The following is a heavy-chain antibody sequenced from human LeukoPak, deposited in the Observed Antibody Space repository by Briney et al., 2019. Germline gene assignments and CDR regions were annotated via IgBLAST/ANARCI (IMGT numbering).Heavy chain of an antibody. CDR1: GGTFSSYT. D-gene: IGHD4-17*01. CDR3: AREEDAYGAQYYFDY. J-gene: IGHJ4*02. CDR2: IIPILGIA. Sequence: GASVKVSCKASGGTFSSYTISWVRQAPGQGLEWMGRIIPILGIANYAQKFQGRVTITADKSTSTAYMELSSLRSEDTAVYYCAREEDAYGAQYYFDYWGQGNLVTVSS. V-gene: IGHV1-69*04.